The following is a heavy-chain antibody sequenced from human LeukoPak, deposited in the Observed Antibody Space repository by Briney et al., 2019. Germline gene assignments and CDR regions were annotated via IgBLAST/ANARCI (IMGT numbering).Heavy chain of an antibody. D-gene: IGHD3-9*01. Sequence: GGSLRLSCAASGFTFRSYAMHWVRQSPGKGLEWVSSISGSGGSTYYADSLEGRFIISRDNSKNTLYLQMNSLRVEDTAVYHCAKDLTGGADYWGQGTLVTVSS. CDR3: AKDLTGGADY. CDR1: GFTFRSYA. CDR2: ISGSGGST. V-gene: IGHV3-23*01. J-gene: IGHJ4*02.